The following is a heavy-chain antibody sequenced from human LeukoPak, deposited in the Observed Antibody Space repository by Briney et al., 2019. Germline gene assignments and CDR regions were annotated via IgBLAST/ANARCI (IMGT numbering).Heavy chain of an antibody. CDR3: AAHRGYSYVLTFDI. D-gene: IGHD5-18*01. CDR2: IYHSGST. Sequence: SGTLSLTCAVSGGSISSSNWWSWVRQPPGKGLEWIGEIYHSGSTNYNPSLKSRVTISVDKSKNQFSLELSSVTAADTAVYYCAAHRGYSYVLTFDIWGQGTMVTVSS. J-gene: IGHJ3*02. CDR1: GGSISSSNW. V-gene: IGHV4-4*02.